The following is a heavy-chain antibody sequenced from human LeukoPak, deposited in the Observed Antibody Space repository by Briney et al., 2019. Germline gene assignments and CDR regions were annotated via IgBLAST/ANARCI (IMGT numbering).Heavy chain of an antibody. J-gene: IGHJ4*02. D-gene: IGHD4-23*01. CDR1: GGSFSDYY. Sequence: SDTLSLTCAVYGGSFSDYYWTWIRQPPGKGLQWIGEIKQSGSTNYNPSLKSRVTISLDTSKNQFSLKLSSVTAADTAVYYCARGLPTVARKGLDYWGQGTLVTPSS. CDR3: ARGLPTVARKGLDY. V-gene: IGHV4-34*01. CDR2: IKQSGST.